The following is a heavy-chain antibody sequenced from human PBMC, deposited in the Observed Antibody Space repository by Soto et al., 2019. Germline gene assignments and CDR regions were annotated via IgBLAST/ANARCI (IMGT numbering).Heavy chain of an antibody. Sequence: QVQLVQSGPEVKKPGASVKVSCKTSGYTFTNYGISWVRQAPGQGLEWMGWTNTYNGNTKYAQDLQGRVTMTADTSTNTAYVDRRSLRSDDTAVFFCARGMTPDYFDFWGQGTLVTVSS. CDR1: GYTFTNYG. V-gene: IGHV1-18*04. CDR2: TNTYNGNT. J-gene: IGHJ4*02. CDR3: ARGMTPDYFDF.